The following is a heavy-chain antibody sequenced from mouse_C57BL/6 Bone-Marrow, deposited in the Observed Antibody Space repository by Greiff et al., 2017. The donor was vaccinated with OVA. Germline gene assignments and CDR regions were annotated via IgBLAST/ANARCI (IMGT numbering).Heavy chain of an antibody. CDR2: IDPETGCT. CDR1: GYTFTDYE. J-gene: IGHJ4*01. Sequence: QVQLQQSGAELVRPGASVTLSCKASGYTFTDYEMHWVKQTPVHGLEWIGAIDPETGCTAYNQKFKGKAILTADKSSSTAYMELRSLTSEDSAVYYCASDYSNYYAGDYWGRGTAATVSS. D-gene: IGHD2-5*01. CDR3: ASDYSNYYAGDY. V-gene: IGHV1-15*01.